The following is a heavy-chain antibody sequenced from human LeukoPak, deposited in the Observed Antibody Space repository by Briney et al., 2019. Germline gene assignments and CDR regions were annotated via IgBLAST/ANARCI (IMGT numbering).Heavy chain of an antibody. Sequence: SETLSLTCAVYGGSFSGYYWSWIRQPPGKGLEWIGEINHSGSTNYNPSLKSRVTISVDTSKNQFSLKLSSVTAADTAVYYCARCPLHYYWGQGTLVTVSS. CDR3: ARCPLHYY. D-gene: IGHD3-3*02. J-gene: IGHJ4*02. V-gene: IGHV4-34*01. CDR1: GGSFSGYY. CDR2: INHSGST.